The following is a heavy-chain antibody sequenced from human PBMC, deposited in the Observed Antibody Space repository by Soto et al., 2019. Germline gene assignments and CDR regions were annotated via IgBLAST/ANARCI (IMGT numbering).Heavy chain of an antibody. Sequence: GGSLRLSCAASGFTLSSYEMNWVRQAPGEGLEWVSYISSSGRTIYYADSVKGRFTISRDNAKNSLYLQMNSLRAEDTAIYYCARDLVRARGVFEYYYGMDVWGHGTTVTVSS. J-gene: IGHJ6*02. CDR2: ISSSGRTI. CDR1: GFTLSSYE. D-gene: IGHD3-10*01. CDR3: ARDLVRARGVFEYYYGMDV. V-gene: IGHV3-48*03.